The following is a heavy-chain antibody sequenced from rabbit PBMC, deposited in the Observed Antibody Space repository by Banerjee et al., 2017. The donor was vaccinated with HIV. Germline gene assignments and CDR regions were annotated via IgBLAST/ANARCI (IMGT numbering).Heavy chain of an antibody. V-gene: IGHV1S45*01. D-gene: IGHD8-1*01. CDR1: GFSFSSSYY. CDR2: IYAGSSGST. Sequence: QQQLVESGGGLVKPEGSLTLTCTASGFSFSSSYYMCWVRQAPGKGLEWIACIYAGSSGSTYYASWAKGRFTISKTSSTTVTLQMTSLTAADTATYFCARDAGSTYPYGGMDLWGQGTLVTV. J-gene: IGHJ6*01. CDR3: ARDAGSTYPYGGMDL.